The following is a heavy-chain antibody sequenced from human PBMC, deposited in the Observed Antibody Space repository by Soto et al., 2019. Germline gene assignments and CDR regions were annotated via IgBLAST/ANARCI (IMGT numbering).Heavy chain of an antibody. CDR3: ARGGSLNWYFDL. D-gene: IGHD1-26*01. J-gene: IGHJ2*01. CDR2: INGDGSST. Sequence: EVQLVESGGGLGQPGGSLRLSCAASGFTFSSYWMHWVRHAPGKGLVWVSRINGDGSSTSYADSVKGRFTISRDNAKNTLYLQMNSLRAEDTAVYYCARGGSLNWYFDLWGRGTLVTVSS. V-gene: IGHV3-74*01. CDR1: GFTFSSYW.